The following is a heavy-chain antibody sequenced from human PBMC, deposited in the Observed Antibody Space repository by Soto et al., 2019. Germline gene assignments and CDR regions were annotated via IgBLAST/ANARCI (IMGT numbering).Heavy chain of an antibody. J-gene: IGHJ6*02. CDR2: IYWADGK. CDR1: GFSFSSIGEG. D-gene: IGHD2-21*02. CDR3: VQSRCGGDCLQSYSSHSYYGLDV. V-gene: IGHV2-5*02. Sequence: QITLKASGPTLVKPTQTLTLTCTFPGFSFSSIGEGVGGSRQPPGKALEWLALIYWADGKRYSPSLKSRLTITKDTSKNQVVLTMTHMDPVDTASYYCVQSRCGGDCLQSYSSHSYYGLDVWGQGTTVTVSS.